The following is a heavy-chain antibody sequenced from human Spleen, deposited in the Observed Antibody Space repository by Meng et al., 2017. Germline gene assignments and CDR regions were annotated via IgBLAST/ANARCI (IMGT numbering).Heavy chain of an antibody. J-gene: IGHJ4*02. CDR1: GGSISNDQW. D-gene: IGHD4-17*01. V-gene: IGHV4-4*02. CDR2: IYHSGRT. Sequence: HVQLQESGPGLVKPSGTLSLTCDVFGGSISNDQWWSWVRQPPGKGLEWIGEIYHSGRTNYNPSVKSRVSMSVDKSQNQFSLKLSSVAAADTAVYYCTTLYGDSISWGQGTLVTVSS. CDR3: TTLYGDSIS.